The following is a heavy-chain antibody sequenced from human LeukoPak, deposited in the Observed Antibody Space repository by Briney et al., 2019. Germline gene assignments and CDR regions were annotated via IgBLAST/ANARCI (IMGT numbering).Heavy chain of an antibody. D-gene: IGHD3-22*01. CDR1: GFTFSSYA. CDR2: ISSSSTYI. J-gene: IGHJ4*02. V-gene: IGHV3-21*01. CDR3: ARQEGSYDSADFDY. Sequence: GGSLRLSCAASGFTFSSYAMIWVRQAPGKGLEWVSSISSSSTYIYYADSVKGRFTISRDNAKNSLYLQMSSLRAEDTAVYYCARQEGSYDSADFDYWGQGTLVAVSS.